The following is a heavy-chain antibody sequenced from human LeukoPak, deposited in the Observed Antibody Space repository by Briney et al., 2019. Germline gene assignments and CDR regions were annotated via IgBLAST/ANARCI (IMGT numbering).Heavy chain of an antibody. D-gene: IGHD6-6*01. CDR1: GGSISSYY. CDR3: ARARVYSSSSGGDAFDI. J-gene: IGHJ3*02. V-gene: IGHV4-59*08. Sequence: SETLSLTCTVSGGSISSYYWSWIRQHPRKGLEWIGYIFYSGGTNYNTPPKSRVTISVDTSKNQFSLKLSSVTAADTAVYYCARARVYSSSSGGDAFDIWGQGTMVTVSS. CDR2: IFYSGGT.